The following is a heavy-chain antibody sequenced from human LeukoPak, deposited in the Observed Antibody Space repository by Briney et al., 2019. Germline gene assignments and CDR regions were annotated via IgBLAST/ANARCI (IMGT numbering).Heavy chain of an antibody. Sequence: ASVKVSCKASGGTFSSYAISWVRQAPGQGLEWMGRIIPILGIANYAQKLQGRVTMTTDTSTSTAYMELRSLRSDDTAVYYCARYDFWSGYSSGGDYYYGMDVWGQGTTVTVSS. CDR1: GGTFSSYA. J-gene: IGHJ6*02. D-gene: IGHD3-3*01. CDR3: ARYDFWSGYSSGGDYYYGMDV. CDR2: IIPILGIA. V-gene: IGHV1-69*04.